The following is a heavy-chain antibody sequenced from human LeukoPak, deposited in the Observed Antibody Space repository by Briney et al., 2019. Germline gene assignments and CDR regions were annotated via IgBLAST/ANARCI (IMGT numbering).Heavy chain of an antibody. CDR1: GFAFSTYW. Sequence: GGPLRLSCAASGFAFSTYWMHWVRQAPGKGLEWVSRINPDGITTTYADSVKGRFTISRDNAKNTLFLQMNSLRAEDTAVYYCARDYYYGMDVWGQGTTITVSS. CDR2: INPDGITT. CDR3: ARDYYYGMDV. V-gene: IGHV3-74*01. J-gene: IGHJ6*02.